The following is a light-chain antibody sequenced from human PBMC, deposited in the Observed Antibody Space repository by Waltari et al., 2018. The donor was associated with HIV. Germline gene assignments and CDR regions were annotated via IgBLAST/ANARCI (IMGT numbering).Light chain of an antibody. V-gene: IGKV1-39*01. CDR2: GAS. CDR1: QSIGNN. Sequence: DIQMTQSSSSLSASVGDRVTITCRASQSIGNNLNWYQQRAGRAPKLLIYGASSLQNLVPSRFSGSRSGTDFTLTISSLQPEDFATYHCQQSYSAPRTFGQGTKVEIK. CDR3: QQSYSAPRT. J-gene: IGKJ1*01.